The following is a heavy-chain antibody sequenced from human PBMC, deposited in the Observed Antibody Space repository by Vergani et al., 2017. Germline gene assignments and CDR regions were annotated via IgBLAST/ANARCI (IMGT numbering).Heavy chain of an antibody. D-gene: IGHD3-10*01. CDR1: GFSFSSHA. CDR3: AKAGSVTSGSLQYNFYMDV. Sequence: QAQLVESGGGVVQPGGSLRLSCAASGFSFSSHAIHWVRQAPGKGLEWVAVISNDGSKKYYADSVKGRFTISRDNSKNTLDLQMNSLRTQDTAVYYCAKAGSVTSGSLQYNFYMDVWGKGTTVTVS. CDR2: ISNDGSKK. V-gene: IGHV3-30*18. J-gene: IGHJ6*03.